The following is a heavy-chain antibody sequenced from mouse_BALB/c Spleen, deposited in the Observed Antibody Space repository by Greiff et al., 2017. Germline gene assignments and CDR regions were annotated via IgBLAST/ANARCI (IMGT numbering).Heavy chain of an antibody. CDR3: VRRGEYGNWFAY. D-gene: IGHD2-10*02. J-gene: IGHJ3*01. CDR2: IRSKSNNYAT. CDR1: GFTFNTYA. Sequence: EVQLVESGGGLVQPKGSLKLSCAASGFTFNTYAMNWVRQAPGKGLEWVARIRSKSNNYATYYADSVKDRFTISRDDSQSMLYLQMNNLKTEDTAMYYCVRRGEYGNWFAYWGQGTLVTVSA. V-gene: IGHV10-1*02.